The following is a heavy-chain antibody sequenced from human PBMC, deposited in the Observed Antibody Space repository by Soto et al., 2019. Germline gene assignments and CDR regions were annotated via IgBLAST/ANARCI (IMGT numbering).Heavy chain of an antibody. CDR2: IYYSGST. V-gene: IGHV4-39*01. CDR3: ARLGESMVRGVYRAEYFQH. J-gene: IGHJ1*01. Sequence: QLQLQESGPGLVKPSETLSLTCTVSGGSISSSSYYWGWIRQPPGKGLEWIGSIYYSGSTYYNPSLKSRVTISVDTSKNQFSLKLSSVTAADTAVYYCARLGESMVRGVYRAEYFQHWGQGTLVTVSS. D-gene: IGHD3-10*01. CDR1: GGSISSSSYY.